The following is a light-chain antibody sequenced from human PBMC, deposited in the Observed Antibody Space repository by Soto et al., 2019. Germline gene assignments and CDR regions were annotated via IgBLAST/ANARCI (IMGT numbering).Light chain of an antibody. J-gene: IGLJ2*01. CDR3: QSYDSSLSGSV. V-gene: IGLV1-40*01. CDR2: RNS. Sequence: QSVLTQPPSVSGAPGQRVTISCTGSSSNIGAGYDVHWYQQLPGTAPKLLIYRNSNRPSGVPDRFSGSKSGTSGSLAITGLKAEDEADYYCQSYDSSLSGSVFGGGTKLTVL. CDR1: SSNIGAGYD.